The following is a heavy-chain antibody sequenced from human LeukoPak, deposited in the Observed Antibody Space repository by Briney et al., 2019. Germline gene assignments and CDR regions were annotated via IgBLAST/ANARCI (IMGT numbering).Heavy chain of an antibody. CDR1: GGSFSGYY. J-gene: IGHJ6*02. CDR2: INHSGST. Sequence: PSETLSLTCAVYGGSFSGYYWSWIRQPPGKGLEWIGEINHSGSTNYNPSLKSRVTISVDTSKNQFSLELSSVTAADTAVYYCARVGVAAAPGVYGMDVWGQGTTVTVSS. CDR3: ARVGVAAAPGVYGMDV. V-gene: IGHV4-34*01. D-gene: IGHD6-13*01.